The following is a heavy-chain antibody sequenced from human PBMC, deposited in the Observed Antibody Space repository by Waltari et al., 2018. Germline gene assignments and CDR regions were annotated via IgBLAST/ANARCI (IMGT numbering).Heavy chain of an antibody. CDR1: GFTFSSYA. CDR3: ALSSTSYYYYMDV. CDR2: ISSNGGST. V-gene: IGHV3-64*01. D-gene: IGHD2-2*01. J-gene: IGHJ6*03. Sequence: EVQLVESGGGLVQPGGSLRLSCAASGFTFSSYAMHWVRQAPGKGLEYVSAISSNGGSTYYANSVKGRFTISRDNSKNTLYLQMGSLRAEDMAVYYCALSSTSYYYYMDVWGKGTTVTVSS.